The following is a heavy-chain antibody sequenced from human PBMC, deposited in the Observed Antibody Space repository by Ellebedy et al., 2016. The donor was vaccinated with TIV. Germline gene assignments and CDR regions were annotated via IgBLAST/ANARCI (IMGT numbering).Heavy chain of an antibody. J-gene: IGHJ5*02. CDR3: ARDTWDSSGISGWFDP. Sequence: MPSETLSLTCTVSGGSISGYYWSWIRQPAGKGLEWIGRIYFTGSANYNPSLTSRVTMSVDTSKNQFSLKLTSVTAADTAVYYCARDTWDSSGISGWFDPWGQGILVSVSS. D-gene: IGHD3-22*01. V-gene: IGHV4-4*07. CDR2: IYFTGSA. CDR1: GGSISGYY.